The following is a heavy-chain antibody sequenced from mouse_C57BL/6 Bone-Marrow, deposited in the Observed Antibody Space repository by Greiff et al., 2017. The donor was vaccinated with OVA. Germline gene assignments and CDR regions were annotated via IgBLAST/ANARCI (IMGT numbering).Heavy chain of an antibody. V-gene: IGHV6-3*01. CDR2: IRLKSDNYAT. J-gene: IGHJ1*03. Sequence: EVKLVESGGGLVQPGGSMKLSCVASGFTFSNYWMNWVRQSPEKGLEWVAQIRLKSDNYATHYAESVKGRFTISRDDSKSSVYLQMNNLRAEHTGIYYCTKTTVVEDVWGTGTTVTVSS. D-gene: IGHD1-1*01. CDR1: GFTFSNYW. CDR3: TKTTVVEDV.